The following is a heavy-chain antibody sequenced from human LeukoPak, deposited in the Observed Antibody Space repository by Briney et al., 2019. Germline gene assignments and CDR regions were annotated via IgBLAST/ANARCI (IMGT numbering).Heavy chain of an antibody. CDR1: GYTFTGYY. D-gene: IGHD3-22*01. CDR2: INPNSGGT. CDR3: ARLNIRSSGYTDY. Sequence: GASVKVSCKASGYTFTGYYMHWVRQAPGQGLEWMGWINPNSGGTNYAQKFQGRVTMTRDTSISTAYMELSRLRSDDTAVYYCARLNIRSSGYTDYWGQGTLVTVSS. J-gene: IGHJ4*02. V-gene: IGHV1-2*02.